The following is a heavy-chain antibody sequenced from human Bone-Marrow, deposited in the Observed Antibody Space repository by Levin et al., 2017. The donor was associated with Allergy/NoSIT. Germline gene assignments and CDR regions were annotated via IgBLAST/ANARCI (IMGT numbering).Heavy chain of an antibody. Sequence: LSLTCAASGFLFSSTWMSWVRQAPGKGLEWVANIKEDESEKYYVDSVKGRFTISRDNAKNSLYLQMNSLRAEDTAVYYCARVAQDDRGSSRYRALDYWGQGTLVTVSS. CDR3: ARVAQDDRGSSRYRALDY. V-gene: IGHV3-7*04. J-gene: IGHJ4*02. CDR1: GFLFSSTW. CDR2: IKEDESEK. D-gene: IGHD6-19*01.